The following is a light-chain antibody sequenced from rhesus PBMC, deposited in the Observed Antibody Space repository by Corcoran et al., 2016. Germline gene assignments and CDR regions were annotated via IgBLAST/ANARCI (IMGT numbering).Light chain of an antibody. Sequence: DIQMTQSPSSLSAFVGDRVTITCRASQAINEYLSWYQQKPGKAPEPLIYNASSLETGVPSRFSGSGSGTDYTLTISSLQPEDIATLYSQQYNYSPPTFGGGTKVESK. V-gene: IGKV1-66*01. CDR2: NAS. J-gene: IGKJ4*01. CDR1: QAINEY. CDR3: QQYNYSPPT.